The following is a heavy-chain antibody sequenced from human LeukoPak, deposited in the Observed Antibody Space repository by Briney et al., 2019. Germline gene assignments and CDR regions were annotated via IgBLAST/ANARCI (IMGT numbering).Heavy chain of an antibody. V-gene: IGHV3-30*04. D-gene: IGHD2-15*01. CDR3: ARVRYCSGGSCYSRVLGYYYYGMDV. Sequence: GRSLRLSCAASGFTFSSYAMHWVRQAPGKGLEWVAVISYDGSNTYYADSVKGRFTISRDNSKNTLYLQMNSLRAEDTAVYYCARVRYCSGGSCYSRVLGYYYYGMDVWGKGTTVTVSS. CDR1: GFTFSSYA. CDR2: ISYDGSNT. J-gene: IGHJ6*04.